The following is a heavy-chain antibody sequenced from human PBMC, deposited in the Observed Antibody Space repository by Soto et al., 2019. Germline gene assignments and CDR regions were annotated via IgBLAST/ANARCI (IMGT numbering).Heavy chain of an antibody. CDR3: AIGYYGRNWFDP. J-gene: IGHJ5*02. V-gene: IGHV4-34*01. CDR1: GGSFSGYY. CDR2: TNHSGST. D-gene: IGHD3-3*01. Sequence: AETLSLTCAVYGGSFSGYYWSWIRQRPGKGLEWIGETNHSGSTNYNPSLKSRVTISVDTSKNQCSVTLTSLTPADTAVYYCAIGYYGRNWFDPWGQGTVVTVSS.